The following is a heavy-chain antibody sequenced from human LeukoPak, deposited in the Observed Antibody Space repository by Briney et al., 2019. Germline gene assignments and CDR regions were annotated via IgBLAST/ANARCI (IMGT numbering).Heavy chain of an antibody. J-gene: IGHJ4*02. CDR1: GNSISNTYY. D-gene: IGHD1-26*01. CDR2: SKNSGST. V-gene: IGHV4-38-2*01. CDR3: ARNSSGNYFDY. Sequence: PSGTLSLTSAVSGNSISNTYYWGWIRQPPGKELEWIGRSKNSGSTHSNPSLKSRAPISVYTSKNQFSLKLSSVTAADTAVYYCARNSSGNYFDYWGQGTLVTLSS.